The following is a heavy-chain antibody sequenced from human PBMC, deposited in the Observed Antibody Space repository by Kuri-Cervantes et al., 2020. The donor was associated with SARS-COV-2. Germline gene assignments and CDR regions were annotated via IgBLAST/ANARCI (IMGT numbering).Heavy chain of an antibody. CDR3: ARRAYCSSTSCSYNWFDP. J-gene: IGHJ5*02. CDR1: GGSFSGYY. CDR2: INHSGST. V-gene: IGHV4-34*01. Sequence: GSLRLSCAGYGGSFSGYYWSWIRQPPGKGLEWIGEINHSGSTNYNPSLKSRVTISVDTSKNQFSLKLSSVTAADTAVYYCARRAYCSSTSCSYNWFDPWGQGTLVTVSS. D-gene: IGHD2-2*01.